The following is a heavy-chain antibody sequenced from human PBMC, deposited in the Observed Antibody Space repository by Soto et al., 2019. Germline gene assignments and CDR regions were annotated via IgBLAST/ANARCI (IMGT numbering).Heavy chain of an antibody. Sequence: SETLSLTCAVSGGSISSGGYSWSWIRQPPGKGLEWIGYIYHSGSTYYNPSLKSRVTISVDRSKNQFSLKLSSVTAADTAVYYCARGDYGDYNNWFDPWGQGTLVTGAS. V-gene: IGHV4-30-2*01. CDR3: ARGDYGDYNNWFDP. D-gene: IGHD4-17*01. J-gene: IGHJ5*02. CDR2: IYHSGST. CDR1: GGSISSGGYS.